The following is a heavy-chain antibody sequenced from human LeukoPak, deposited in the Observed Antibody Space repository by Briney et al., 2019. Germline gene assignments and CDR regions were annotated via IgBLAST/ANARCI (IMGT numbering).Heavy chain of an antibody. CDR2: IYYSGGT. CDR3: AREVGVLFDY. V-gene: IGHV4-59*01. D-gene: IGHD1-26*01. Sequence: PGGSLRLSCVASGFTFTDYFMSWIRQPPGKGLEWIGHIYYSGGTNYNPSLKSRVTISLDTSKNQFSLKLSSVTAADTAVYYCAREVGVLFDYWGQGTLVTVSS. J-gene: IGHJ4*02. CDR1: GFTFTDYF.